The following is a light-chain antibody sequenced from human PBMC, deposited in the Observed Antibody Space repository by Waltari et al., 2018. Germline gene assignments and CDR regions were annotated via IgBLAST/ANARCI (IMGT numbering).Light chain of an antibody. CDR1: QTISRY. V-gene: IGKV1-39*01. CDR2: AAS. CDR3: QQSYSFTRT. Sequence: DIQMTQSPSSLSASVGDRVTITCRASQTISRYINWDQQKPGKAPNLLIYAASSLQSGVPSRFSGSGSGRDFTLIITSLQPEDFATYYCQQSYSFTRTFGQGTKVEIK. J-gene: IGKJ1*01.